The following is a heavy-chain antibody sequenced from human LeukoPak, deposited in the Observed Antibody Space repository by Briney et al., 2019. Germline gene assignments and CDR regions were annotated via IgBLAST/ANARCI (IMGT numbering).Heavy chain of an antibody. Sequence: SETLSLTCTVSGVSISSSNSYWGWIRQPPGKGLEWIGSIYYSGNTYYNASLKSRVTISVDTSKNQFSLKLSSVTAADTAVYYCASSLAAAGIAPIDYWGQGTLVTVSS. CDR3: ASSLAAAGIAPIDY. D-gene: IGHD6-13*01. V-gene: IGHV4-39*01. CDR2: IYYSGNT. CDR1: GVSISSSNSY. J-gene: IGHJ4*02.